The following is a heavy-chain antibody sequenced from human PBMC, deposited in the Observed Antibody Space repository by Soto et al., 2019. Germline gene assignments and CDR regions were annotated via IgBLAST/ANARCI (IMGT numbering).Heavy chain of an antibody. D-gene: IGHD3-16*01. Sequence: ETLSLTCTVSGGSISSYYWSWIRQPAGKGLEWIGRIYTSGSTNYNPSLKSRVTMSVDTSKNQFSLKLSSVTAADTAVYYCARGRGIMITFGGVTNWFDPWGQGTQVTVSS. CDR2: IYTSGST. CDR3: ARGRGIMITFGGVTNWFDP. CDR1: GGSISSYY. V-gene: IGHV4-4*07. J-gene: IGHJ5*02.